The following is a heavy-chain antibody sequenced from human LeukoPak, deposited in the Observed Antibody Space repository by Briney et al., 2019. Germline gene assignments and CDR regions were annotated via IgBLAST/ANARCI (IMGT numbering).Heavy chain of an antibody. CDR2: IYYSGST. Sequence: SETLSLTCTVSGDSINSYYRSWVRQPPGKGLEWIAYIYYSGSTSYNPSLTSRVTLSVDASKNQFSLKLGSVTAADTAVYYCARSTSLINFDYWGHGILVTVSS. D-gene: IGHD3-16*01. V-gene: IGHV4-59*01. J-gene: IGHJ4*01. CDR3: ARSTSLINFDY. CDR1: GDSINSYY.